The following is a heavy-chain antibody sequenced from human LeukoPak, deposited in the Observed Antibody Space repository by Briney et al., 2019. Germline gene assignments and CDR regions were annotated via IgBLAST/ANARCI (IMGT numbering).Heavy chain of an antibody. D-gene: IGHD3-22*01. V-gene: IGHV1-2*02. CDR2: INPNSGGT. J-gene: IGHJ3*02. CDR3: ARGDSSGEKASDAFDI. CDR1: GYTFTGYY. Sequence: ASVKVSCKASGYTFTGYYMHWVRQAPGQGLEWIGWINPNSGGTSYAQKFQGRVTMTRDTSISTAYMGLSRLRSDDTAVYYCARGDSSGEKASDAFDIWGQGTMVTVSS.